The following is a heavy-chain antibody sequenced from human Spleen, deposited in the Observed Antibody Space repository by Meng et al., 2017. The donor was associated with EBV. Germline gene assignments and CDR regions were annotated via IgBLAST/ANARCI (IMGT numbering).Heavy chain of an antibody. CDR3: ATGISPAVPFDY. CDR1: GGSISSSKW. J-gene: IGHJ4*02. CDR2: IHHSGST. D-gene: IGHD6-13*01. Sequence: QLHESGPGQAKPSGHLSLTGAASGGSISSSKWWTWVRQPPGKGLEWIGDIHHSGSTNYNPSLKSRVTSSVDKSKNQVSLKLNSVTAADTAVYYCATGISPAVPFDYWGQGTLVTVSS. V-gene: IGHV4-4*02.